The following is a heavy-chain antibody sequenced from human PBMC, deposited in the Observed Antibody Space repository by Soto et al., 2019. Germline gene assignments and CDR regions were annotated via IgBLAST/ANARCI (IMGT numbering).Heavy chain of an antibody. CDR3: ARAKIVGATTFDS. CDR1: GGSINTYY. CDR2: IYYSGST. D-gene: IGHD1-26*01. V-gene: IGHV4-59*01. J-gene: IGHJ4*02. Sequence: SDTLSLTCAVSGGSINTYYWSWIRQPPGKGLEWIAYIYYSGSTNYNPSLKSRVTISVDTSKNQFSLKLSSVTAADTAVYYCARAKIVGATTFDSWGQGALVTVS.